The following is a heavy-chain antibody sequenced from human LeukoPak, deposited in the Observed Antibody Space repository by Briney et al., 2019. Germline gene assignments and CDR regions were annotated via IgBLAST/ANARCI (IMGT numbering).Heavy chain of an antibody. J-gene: IGHJ4*02. CDR3: ARDGSGDDSWSGFDY. CDR2: IKQDGSEK. CDR1: GFTFSSYC. V-gene: IGHV3-7*01. D-gene: IGHD3-3*01. Sequence: PGGSLRLSCAASGFTFSSYCMSWVRQAPGKGLEWVANIKQDGSEKYYVDSVKGRFTISRDNAKNSLSLQMNSLRAEDTAVYYCARDGSGDDSWSGFDYWGQGTLVTVSS.